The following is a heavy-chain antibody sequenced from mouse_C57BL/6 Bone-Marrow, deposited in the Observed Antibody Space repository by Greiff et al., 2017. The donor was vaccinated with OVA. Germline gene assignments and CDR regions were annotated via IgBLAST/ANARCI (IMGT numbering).Heavy chain of an antibody. Sequence: VQLQESGAELARPGASVTLSCKASGYTFTSYGTSWVKQRTGQGLEWIGEIYPRSGNTYYNEKFKGKATLTADKSSSTAYMEIRSMTSEDSAVYFFACLRFAYWGQVTLVTVSA. V-gene: IGHV1-81*01. CDR2: IYPRSGNT. J-gene: IGHJ3*01. CDR1: GYTFTSYG. D-gene: IGHD6-2*01. CDR3: ACLRFAY.